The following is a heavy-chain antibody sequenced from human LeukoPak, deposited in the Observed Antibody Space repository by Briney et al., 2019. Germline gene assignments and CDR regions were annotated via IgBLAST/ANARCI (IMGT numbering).Heavy chain of an antibody. CDR2: IYYSGST. CDR1: GGSISSYY. CDR3: ARDRRGEHSSGWYIGRAFDI. J-gene: IGHJ3*02. D-gene: IGHD6-19*01. Sequence: SETLSLTCTVSGGSISSYYWSWIRQPPGKGLEWIGYIYYSGSTNYNPSLKSRVTISVDMSKNQFSLKLSSVTAADTAVYYCARDRRGEHSSGWYIGRAFDIWGQGTMVTVSS. V-gene: IGHV4-59*01.